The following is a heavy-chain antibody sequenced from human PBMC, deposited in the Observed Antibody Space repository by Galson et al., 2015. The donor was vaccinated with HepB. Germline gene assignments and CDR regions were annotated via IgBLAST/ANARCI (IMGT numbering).Heavy chain of an antibody. J-gene: IGHJ3*02. D-gene: IGHD6-19*01. CDR3: ARDNRGWLVHGFDI. CDR1: GFTFDDYA. V-gene: IGHV3-9*01. Sequence: SLRLTCAASGFTFDDYAMHWVRQAPGKGLEWVSGITWNSENLGYADSVKGRFTISRDNAKNSLYLQMNSLRAEDSAFYFCARDNRGWLVHGFDIWGRGTMVTVSS. CDR2: ITWNSENL.